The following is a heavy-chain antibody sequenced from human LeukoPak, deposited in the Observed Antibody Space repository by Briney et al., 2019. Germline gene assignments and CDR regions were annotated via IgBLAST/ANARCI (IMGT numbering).Heavy chain of an antibody. CDR2: INGDGSTT. D-gene: IGHD6-19*01. J-gene: IGHJ4*02. CDR3: VPEEKYSSGWFYFDS. CDR1: GFTFSSYW. V-gene: IGHV3-74*01. Sequence: GGSLRLSCAASGFTFSSYWMHWVRRAPGRRLMWVSRINGDGSTTNYADSVKGRFTISRDNAKNTLYLQMSSLRAEDTAMYYCVPEEKYSSGWFYFDSWGLGTLVTVSS.